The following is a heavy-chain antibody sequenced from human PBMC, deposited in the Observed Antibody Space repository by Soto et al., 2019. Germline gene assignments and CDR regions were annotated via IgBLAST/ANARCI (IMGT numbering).Heavy chain of an antibody. CDR3: ARVGADISDSSGSDGMDV. V-gene: IGHV3-48*03. D-gene: IGHD3-22*01. Sequence: SGGSLRLSCAASGFTFSSYEMNWVRQAPGKGLEWVSYISSSGSTIYYADSVKGRFTISRDNAKNSLYLQMNSLRAEDTAVYYCARVGADISDSSGSDGMDVWGQGTTVTVSS. J-gene: IGHJ6*02. CDR2: ISSSGSTI. CDR1: GFTFSSYE.